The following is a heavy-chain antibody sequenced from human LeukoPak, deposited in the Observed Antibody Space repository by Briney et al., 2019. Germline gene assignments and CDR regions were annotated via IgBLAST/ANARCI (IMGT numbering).Heavy chain of an antibody. J-gene: IGHJ5*02. CDR3: ARDRGIAEADSFDP. CDR1: GYTYTTDG. CDR2: IDTYSGKT. Sequence: ASVTVSFKASGYTYTTDGISWVRQAPGQGLEWMGWIDTYSGKTNYAQKFQGRVTMTSDTSTSTAYMELRSPRSDDTAVYYCARDRGIAEADSFDPWGQGTLVTVSS. D-gene: IGHD6-13*01. V-gene: IGHV1-18*01.